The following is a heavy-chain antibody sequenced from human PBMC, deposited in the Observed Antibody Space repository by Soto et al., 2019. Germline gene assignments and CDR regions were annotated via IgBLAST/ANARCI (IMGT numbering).Heavy chain of an antibody. CDR1: GFSLSTSGVG. CDR3: AHRPGGFGGGAFDI. Sequence: QITLKESGPTLVKPTQTLTLTCTFSGFSLSTSGVGVGWIRQPPGKALEWLALIYWDDDKRYSPSLKSRLTTTKDTPKNQVVLTMTNMDPVDTATYYCAHRPGGFGGGAFDIWGQGTMVTVSS. CDR2: IYWDDDK. V-gene: IGHV2-5*02. J-gene: IGHJ3*02. D-gene: IGHD3-10*01.